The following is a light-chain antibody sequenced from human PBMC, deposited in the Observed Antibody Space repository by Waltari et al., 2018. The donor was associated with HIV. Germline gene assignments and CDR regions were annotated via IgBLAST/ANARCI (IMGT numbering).Light chain of an antibody. CDR2: GKN. CDR3: KTRDRSGNLYI. Sequence: SSELTQYPTLSVALGQTVKITCTGDNLGTFYASWYQQKPGQAPVLVSYGKNKRPSEISDRFSSSASRNTASLTITGAQAEDEADYYCKTRDRSGNLYIFGTGTTVTVL. V-gene: IGLV3-19*01. CDR1: NLGTFY. J-gene: IGLJ1*01.